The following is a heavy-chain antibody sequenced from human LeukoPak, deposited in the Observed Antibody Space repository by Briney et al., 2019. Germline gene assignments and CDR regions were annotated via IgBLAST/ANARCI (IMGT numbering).Heavy chain of an antibody. J-gene: IGHJ4*02. V-gene: IGHV4-34*01. CDR3: ARNPGILTGSPYYFDY. D-gene: IGHD3-9*01. Sequence: SETLSLTCAVYGGSFSGYYWSWIRQPPGKGLEWIGEINHSGSTNYNPSLKSRVTISVDTSKNQFSLKLSSVTAADTAVYYCARNPGILTGSPYYFDYWGQGTLVTVSS. CDR2: INHSGST. CDR1: GGSFSGYY.